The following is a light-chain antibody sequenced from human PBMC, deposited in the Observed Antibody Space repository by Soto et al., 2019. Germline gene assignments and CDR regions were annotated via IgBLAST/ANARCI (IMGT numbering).Light chain of an antibody. CDR3: QQRSNWPLT. J-gene: IGKJ4*01. V-gene: IGKV3-11*01. CDR2: YTS. Sequence: EIVMTQSPATLSASPGESATLSCRASQSVSSDLAWYQQKPGQAPRLLIYYTSTRATGFPARFSGGGSGTEFTLTISSIEPEDFAVYYCQQRSNWPLTFGGGTKVDI. CDR1: QSVSSD.